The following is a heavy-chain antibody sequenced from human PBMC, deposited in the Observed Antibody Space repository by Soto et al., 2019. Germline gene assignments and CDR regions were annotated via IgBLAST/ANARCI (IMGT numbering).Heavy chain of an antibody. D-gene: IGHD5-18*01. V-gene: IGHV1-69*13. CDR2: IIPIFGTA. CDR1: GGTFSSYA. J-gene: IGHJ6*02. Sequence: SVKVSCKASGGTFSSYAISWVRQAPGQGLEWMGGIIPIFGTANYAQKFQGRVTITADESTSTAYMELSSLRSEDTAVYYCARDQSGTAMNYYYYGMDVWGQGTTVTVSS. CDR3: ARDQSGTAMNYYYYGMDV.